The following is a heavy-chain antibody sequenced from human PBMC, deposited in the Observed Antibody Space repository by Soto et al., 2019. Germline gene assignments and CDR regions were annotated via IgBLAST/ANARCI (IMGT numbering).Heavy chain of an antibody. CDR2: IHWDDDK. V-gene: IGHV2-5*02. D-gene: IGHD2-15*01. Sequence: QITLKESGPPLVKPTQTLTLTCTFSGFSLSTSGVGVGWIRQPPGKALEWLALIHWDDDKRYSPSLKSRLTITKDTSKNQVVLTMTNMDPVDTATYYCAHTYCSGGSCYSSYWGQGTLVTVSS. CDR3: AHTYCSGGSCYSSY. CDR1: GFSLSTSGVG. J-gene: IGHJ4*02.